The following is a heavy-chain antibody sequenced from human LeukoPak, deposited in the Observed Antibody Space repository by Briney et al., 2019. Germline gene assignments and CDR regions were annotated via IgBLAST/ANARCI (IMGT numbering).Heavy chain of an antibody. CDR1: GVSITSYY. CDR2: IYYSGTT. J-gene: IGHJ4*02. CDR3: ARDRAVAGRLDY. V-gene: IGHV4-59*01. Sequence: SETLSLTCSVSGVSITSYYWTWIRQPPGKGLEWVGYIYYSGTTDYNPSLKSRVIISADTSKNQFSLKLSSVTAADTAVYYCARDRAVAGRLDYWGQGTLVTVSS. D-gene: IGHD6-19*01.